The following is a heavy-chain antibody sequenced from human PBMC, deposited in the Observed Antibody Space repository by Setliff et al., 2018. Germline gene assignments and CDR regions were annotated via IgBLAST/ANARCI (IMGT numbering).Heavy chain of an antibody. V-gene: IGHV4-34*01. CDR3: ARDRTAYSYGLDV. D-gene: IGHD5-18*01. CDR2: INHSGST. Sequence: SETLSLTCTVYGASFSDYYWGWIRQPPGKGLEWIAEINHSGSTNYNPSLKSRVTISVDTSKNQFVLNLKAVTAADTAVYYCARDRTAYSYGLDVWGQGTTVTVSS. CDR1: GASFSDYY. J-gene: IGHJ6*02.